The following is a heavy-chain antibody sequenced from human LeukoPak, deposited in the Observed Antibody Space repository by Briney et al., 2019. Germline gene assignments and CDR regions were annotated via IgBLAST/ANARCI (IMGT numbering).Heavy chain of an antibody. CDR1: GGSISSYY. Sequence: PSETLSLTCTVSGGSISSYYWSWIRQPPGKGLEWIGYIYYSGSTNYNPSLKSRVTISVDTSKNQFPLKLSSVTAADTAVYYCARSKEVAVAGIDYWGQGTLVTVSS. CDR2: IYYSGST. CDR3: ARSKEVAVAGIDY. V-gene: IGHV4-59*01. D-gene: IGHD6-19*01. J-gene: IGHJ4*02.